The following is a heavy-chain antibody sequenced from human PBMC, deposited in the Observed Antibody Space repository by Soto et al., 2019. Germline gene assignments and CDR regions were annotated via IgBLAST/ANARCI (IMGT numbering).Heavy chain of an antibody. CDR3: ARCRSVWPDKYYFDY. D-gene: IGHD3-10*01. CDR1: GGSISSSSYY. V-gene: IGHV4-39*01. J-gene: IGHJ4*02. Sequence: SETLSLTCTVSGGSISSSSYYWGWIRQPPGKGLEWIGSIYYSGSTYYNPSLKSRVTISVDTSKNQFSLKLSSVTAADTAVYYCARCRSVWPDKYYFDYWGQGTLVTVSS. CDR2: IYYSGST.